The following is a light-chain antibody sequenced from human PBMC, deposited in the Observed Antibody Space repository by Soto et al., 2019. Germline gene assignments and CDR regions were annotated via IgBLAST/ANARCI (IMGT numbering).Light chain of an antibody. CDR2: GVS. V-gene: IGKV3-15*01. CDR3: QQFHNWPLS. CDR1: QPVNNN. Sequence: IEMTPSPATLSASPGYRATLSGRASQPVNNNLAWYQQKPGQAPRLLIYGVSTRATGISARFSGGGSVTEFTLTISSLQSEDSALYYCQQFHNWPLSFGGGTKVDIK. J-gene: IGKJ4*01.